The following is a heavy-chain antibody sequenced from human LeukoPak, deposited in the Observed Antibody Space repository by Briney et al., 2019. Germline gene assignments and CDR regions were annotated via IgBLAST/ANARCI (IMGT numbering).Heavy chain of an antibody. J-gene: IGHJ4*02. D-gene: IGHD3-22*01. CDR1: GFTFSSHA. CDR2: ITGGGDSA. CDR3: VSGDTGSGYYY. Sequence: GGSLRLSCGASGFTFSSHAMSWVRQTPERGLEWVSAITGGGDSAYYPDSVKGRFTISRDNSKNTLYLQMNNLGAEVTALYYCVSGDTGSGYYYWGQGTLVTVSS. V-gene: IGHV3-23*01.